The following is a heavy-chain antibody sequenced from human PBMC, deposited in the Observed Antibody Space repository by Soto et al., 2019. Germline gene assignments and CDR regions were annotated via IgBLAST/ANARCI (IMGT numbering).Heavy chain of an antibody. V-gene: IGHV6-1*01. J-gene: IGHJ6*02. CDR3: ARHRLGDHLVRYFYWSTHGTYYYYYMDV. D-gene: IGHD3-9*01. CDR1: GDYVSSNSAA. CDR2: TYYRSKWYN. Sequence: SQTLSLTCAISGDYVSSNSAAWNWIRQSPSRGLEWLGRTYYRSKWYNDYAVSVESRITINPDTSKNQFSLQLNSVTPEDTAVYYCARHRLGDHLVRYFYWSTHGTYYYYYMDVWGQSTTVTVSS.